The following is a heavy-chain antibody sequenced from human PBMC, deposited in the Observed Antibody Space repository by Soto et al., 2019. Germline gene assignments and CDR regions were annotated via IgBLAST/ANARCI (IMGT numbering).Heavy chain of an antibody. CDR1: SGSISSYY. CDR3: ARAGATAATHFDS. J-gene: IGHJ4*02. V-gene: IGHV4-59*01. CDR2: IYYSGTT. D-gene: IGHD2-15*01. Sequence: SETLSLTCSVSSGSISSYYWSWIRQPPGKGLEWIGYIYYSGTTNYNPSLKSRVTISVDTSKKQFSLKLGSVTTADTAVYYCARAGATAATHFDSWGQGTLVTVSS.